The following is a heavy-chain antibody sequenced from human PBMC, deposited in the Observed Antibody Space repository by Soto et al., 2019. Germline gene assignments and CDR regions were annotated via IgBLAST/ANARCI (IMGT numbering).Heavy chain of an antibody. CDR2: INHSGST. D-gene: IGHD6-13*01. CDR1: GGSFSGYY. Sequence: QVQLQQWGAGLLKPSETLSLTCAVYGGSFSGYYWSWIRQPPGKGLEWIGEINHSGSTNYNPSLKSRVTIAEYTSNNQFSLQRSSVTAADTAVYYCASVGGIAAAGTLDYWGQGTMVTVSS. V-gene: IGHV4-34*01. CDR3: ASVGGIAAAGTLDY. J-gene: IGHJ4*02.